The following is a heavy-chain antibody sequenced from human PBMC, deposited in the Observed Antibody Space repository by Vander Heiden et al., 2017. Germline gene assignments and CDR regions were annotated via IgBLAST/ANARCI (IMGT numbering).Heavy chain of an antibody. V-gene: IGHV1-2*02. CDR3: ARPWGNGHYIYNLDV. CDR1: GYPFTRYP. Sequence: QVQLVQSGAEVKKPGTSVKVSCQASGYPFTRYPIHWVRQAPGQGPEWMGWIRPDDDGRSDYAQKFQGRVTLTCDTSTSVAYMEMRRLTSDDTAVYYCARPWGNGHYIYNLDVWGQGTTVSV. D-gene: IGHD3-16*01. J-gene: IGHJ6*02. CDR2: IRPDDDGR.